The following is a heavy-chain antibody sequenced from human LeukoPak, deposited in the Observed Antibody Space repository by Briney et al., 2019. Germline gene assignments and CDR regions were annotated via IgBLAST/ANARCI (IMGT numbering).Heavy chain of an antibody. CDR1: GFTVSSNE. Sequence: PGGSLRLSCAASGFTVSSNEMSWVRQAPGKGLEWVSSISGGSTYYADSRKGRFTISRDNSKNTLHLQMNSLRAEDTAVYYCAKNPAPSDVDYWGQGTLVTVSS. CDR3: AKNPAPSDVDY. V-gene: IGHV3-38-3*01. J-gene: IGHJ4*02. CDR2: ISGGST.